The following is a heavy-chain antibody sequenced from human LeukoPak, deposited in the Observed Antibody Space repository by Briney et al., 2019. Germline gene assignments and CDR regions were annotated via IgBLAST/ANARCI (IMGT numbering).Heavy chain of an antibody. J-gene: IGHJ3*02. V-gene: IGHV3-33*01. CDR3: ARESKDLWFGETYAFDI. D-gene: IGHD3-10*01. CDR1: GFTFSSYG. Sequence: SGGSLRLSCAASGFTFSSYGMHWVRQAPGKGLEWVAVIWYDGSNKYYADSVKGRFTISRDNSKNTLYLQMNSLRAEDTAVYYCARESKDLWFGETYAFDIWGQGTMVTVSS. CDR2: IWYDGSNK.